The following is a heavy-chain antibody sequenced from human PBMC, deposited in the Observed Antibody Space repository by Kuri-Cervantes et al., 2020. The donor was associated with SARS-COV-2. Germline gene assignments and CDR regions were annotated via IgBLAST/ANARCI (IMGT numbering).Heavy chain of an antibody. CDR2: IYSGGST. D-gene: IGHD3-16*01. V-gene: IGHV3-66*02. CDR1: GFTFSSYA. CDR3: AREGGSPGDAFDI. Sequence: GGSLRLSCAASGFTFSSYAMSWVRQAPGKGLEWVSVIYSGGSTYYADSVKGRFTISRDNSKNTLYLQMNSLRAEDTAVYYCAREGGSPGDAFDIWGQGTMVTVSS. J-gene: IGHJ3*02.